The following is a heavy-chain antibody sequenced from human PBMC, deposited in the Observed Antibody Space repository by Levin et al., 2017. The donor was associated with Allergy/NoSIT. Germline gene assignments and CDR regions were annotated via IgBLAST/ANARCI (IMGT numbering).Heavy chain of an antibody. J-gene: IGHJ4*02. Sequence: GESLKISCAASGFTFSSHTMHWVRQAPGKELEWVALISSDGSNRDYADSVKGRFTISRDNSKSTLFLQMNSLRTEDTAVYYCVKSSLEWLVLPFDYWGQGALVTVSS. CDR1: GFTFSSHT. D-gene: IGHD6-19*01. V-gene: IGHV3-30-3*01. CDR2: ISSDGSNR. CDR3: VKSSLEWLVLPFDY.